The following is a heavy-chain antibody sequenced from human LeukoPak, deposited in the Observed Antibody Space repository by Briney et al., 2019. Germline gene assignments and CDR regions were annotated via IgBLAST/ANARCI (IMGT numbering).Heavy chain of an antibody. V-gene: IGHV4-34*01. J-gene: IGHJ6*03. CDR2: INHSEST. Sequence: SETLSLTCVVYGGSFSGYYWSWIPQPPGKGLEWIGEINHSESTNYNPSLKSRVTISVDTSKNQFSLKLSSVTAADTAVYYCARVARGIVVVPAATRSYYYYYYMDVWGKGTTVTVSS. CDR3: ARVARGIVVVPAATRSYYYYYYMDV. D-gene: IGHD2-2*01. CDR1: GGSFSGYY.